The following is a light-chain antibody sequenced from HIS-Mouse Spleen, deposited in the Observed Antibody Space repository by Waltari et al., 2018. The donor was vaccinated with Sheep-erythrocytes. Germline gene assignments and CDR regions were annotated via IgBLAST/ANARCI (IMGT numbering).Light chain of an antibody. Sequence: SYDLTQPPSVSVSPGHTARIPGSGDALPKKYAYWYQQKSGQAPVLVIYEDSKRPSGIPERFSGLTSGTMATLYISAAQVDDEADYYCYSTDSSGNHWVFGGGTKLTVL. J-gene: IGLJ3*02. CDR1: ALPKKY. CDR2: EDS. V-gene: IGLV3-10*01. CDR3: YSTDSSGNHWV.